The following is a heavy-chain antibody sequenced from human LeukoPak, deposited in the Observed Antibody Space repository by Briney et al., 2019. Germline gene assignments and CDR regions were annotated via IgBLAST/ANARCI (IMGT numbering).Heavy chain of an antibody. CDR3: ATLSLIAVATN. CDR1: GAAISSSIYY. CDR2: IYNSGIT. Sequence: SETLSLTCSVSGAAISSSIYYWGWIPQRPGRGLEWIGSIYNSGITYYNPSLKSRVTISVDTSKNQFSLKLSSVTAADTAVYYCATLSLIAVATNWGQGTLVTVSS. D-gene: IGHD6-19*01. V-gene: IGHV4-39*01. J-gene: IGHJ4*02.